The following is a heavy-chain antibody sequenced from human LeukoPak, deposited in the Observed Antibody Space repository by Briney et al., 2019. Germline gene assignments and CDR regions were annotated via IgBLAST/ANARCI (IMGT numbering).Heavy chain of an antibody. CDR1: GGSFSGYY. CDR2: INHSGST. J-gene: IGHJ5*02. CDR3: ARGRRVGASRFDP. D-gene: IGHD1-26*01. V-gene: IGHV4-34*01. Sequence: PSETLSLTCAVYGGSFSGYYWSWIRQPPGKGLEWIGEINHSGSTNYNPSLQRRVTISVDTSKNQFSLKLSSVTAADTAVYYCARGRRVGASRFDPWGQGTLVTVSS.